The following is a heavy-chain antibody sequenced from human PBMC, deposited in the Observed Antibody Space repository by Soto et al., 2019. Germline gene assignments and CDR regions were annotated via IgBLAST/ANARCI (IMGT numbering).Heavy chain of an antibody. D-gene: IGHD3-10*01. CDR2: ISYDGSNK. Sequence: PGGSLRLSCAASGFTFSSYAMHWVRQAPGKGLEWVAVISYDGSNKYYADSVKGRFTISRDNSKNTLYLQMNSLRAEDTAVYYCAREGFGELSPSFDYWGQGTLVTVSS. J-gene: IGHJ4*02. CDR3: AREGFGELSPSFDY. V-gene: IGHV3-30-3*01. CDR1: GFTFSSYA.